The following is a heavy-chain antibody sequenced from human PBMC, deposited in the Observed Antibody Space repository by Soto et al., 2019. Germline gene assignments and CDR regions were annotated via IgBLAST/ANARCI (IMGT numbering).Heavy chain of an antibody. D-gene: IGHD3-10*01. CDR2: IKTDGSEK. V-gene: IGHV3-7*01. Sequence: GGSLRLSCATSGFTFSSYWMSWVRQAPGKGLEWVAIIKTDGSEKYYVDSVKGRFTISRDNAQNSLYLQMDSLRAEDTAVYYCAPDRGDYWGQGTLVTVSS. CDR1: GFTFSSYW. CDR3: APDRGDY. J-gene: IGHJ4*02.